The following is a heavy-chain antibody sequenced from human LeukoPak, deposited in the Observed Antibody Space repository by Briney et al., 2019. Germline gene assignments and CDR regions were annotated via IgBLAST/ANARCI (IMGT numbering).Heavy chain of an antibody. CDR3: ARTRVSSSWWFDY. J-gene: IGHJ4*02. CDR2: INPNSGGT. Sequence: ASVKVSCKASGGTFSSYAISWVRQAPGQGLEWMGWINPNSGGTNYAQKFQGRVTMTRDTSISTAYMELSRLRSDDTAVYYCARTRVSSSWWFDYWGQGTLVTVSS. CDR1: GGTFSSYA. D-gene: IGHD6-13*01. V-gene: IGHV1-2*02.